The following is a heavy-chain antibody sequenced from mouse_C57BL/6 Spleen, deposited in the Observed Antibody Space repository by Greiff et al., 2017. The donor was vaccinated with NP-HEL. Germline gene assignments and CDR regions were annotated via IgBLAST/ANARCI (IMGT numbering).Heavy chain of an antibody. J-gene: IGHJ2*01. CDR2: IYPGDGDT. CDR3: ATIYYGSSPLDY. CDR1: GYAFSSYW. V-gene: IGHV1-80*01. D-gene: IGHD1-1*01. Sequence: QVQLQQSGAELVKPGASVKISCKASGYAFSSYWMNWVKQRPGKGLEWIGQIYPGDGDTNYNGKFKGKATLTADKSSSTAYMQLSSLTSEDSAVYFCATIYYGSSPLDYWGQGTTLTVSS.